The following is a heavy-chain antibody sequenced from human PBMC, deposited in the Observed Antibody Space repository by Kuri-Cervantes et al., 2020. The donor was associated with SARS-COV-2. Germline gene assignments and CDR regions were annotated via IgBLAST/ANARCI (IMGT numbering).Heavy chain of an antibody. CDR1: GGSISSYY. Sequence: SETLSLTCTVSGGSISSYYWSWIRQPPGKGLEWIGYIYYSGSTNYNPSLKSRVTISVDTSKNQFSLKLSSVTAADTAVYYCAHIVPKTMEFDHWGQGTLVTVSS. J-gene: IGHJ4*02. V-gene: IGHV4-59*01. CDR2: IYYSGST. D-gene: IGHD4/OR15-4a*01. CDR3: AHIVPKTMEFDH.